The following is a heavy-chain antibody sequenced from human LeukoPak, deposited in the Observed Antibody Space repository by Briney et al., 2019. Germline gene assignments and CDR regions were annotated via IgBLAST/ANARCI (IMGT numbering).Heavy chain of an antibody. CDR3: AKDKFEWLQGIDY. J-gene: IGHJ4*02. Sequence: GGPLRLSCAASGFTFDDYAMHWVRQAPGKGLEWVSLISGNGASTYYADSVKGRFTISRDNSKNSLYLQMNSLRTEDTALYYCAKDKFEWLQGIDYWGQGTLVTVSS. CDR2: ISGNGAST. V-gene: IGHV3-43*02. CDR1: GFTFDDYA. D-gene: IGHD5-12*01.